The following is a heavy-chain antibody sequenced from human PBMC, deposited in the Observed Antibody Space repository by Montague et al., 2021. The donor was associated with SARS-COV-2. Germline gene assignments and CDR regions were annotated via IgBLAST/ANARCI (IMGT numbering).Heavy chain of an antibody. CDR2: ISSSSSYI. Sequence: SLRLSCAASGFTFSSYSMNWVRQAPGNRLEWVSSISSSSSYIYYAHSVKGRFTISRDNAKNSLYLQMNSLRAEDTAVYCCARSLYYYDSSGYYYFDYWGQGTLVTVSS. J-gene: IGHJ4*02. D-gene: IGHD3-22*01. CDR1: GFTFSSYS. V-gene: IGHV3-21*01. CDR3: ARSLYYYDSSGYYYFDY.